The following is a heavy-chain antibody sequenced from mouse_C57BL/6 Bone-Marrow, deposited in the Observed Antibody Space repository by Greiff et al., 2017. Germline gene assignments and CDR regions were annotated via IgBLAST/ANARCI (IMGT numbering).Heavy chain of an antibody. J-gene: IGHJ2*01. D-gene: IGHD1-1*01. Sequence: VKLQQPGAELVKPGASVKMSCKASGYTFTSYWITWVKQRPGQGLDRIGDIYPGSGSSNYNEKFKSKATLTVDTSSSTAYMQLSSLTSEDSAVYYGARRRRGVVYYFDYWGQGTTLTVSS. CDR3: ARRRRGVVYYFDY. CDR2: IYPGSGSS. CDR1: GYTFTSYW. V-gene: IGHV1-55*01.